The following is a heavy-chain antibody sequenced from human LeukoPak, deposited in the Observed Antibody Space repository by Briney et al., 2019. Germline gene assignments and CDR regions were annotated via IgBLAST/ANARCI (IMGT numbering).Heavy chain of an antibody. J-gene: IGHJ4*02. CDR3: VSFYETY. V-gene: IGHV3-74*01. Sequence: GGSLRLSCAASGFTFSNYWMHWVRQAPGKGLVWVSRIKRDGSSTDYADSVKGRFTISRDNAKNTVYLQMNSLRAEDTAVYYCVSFYETYWGRGTLVTVSS. D-gene: IGHD2/OR15-2a*01. CDR2: IKRDGSST. CDR1: GFTFSNYW.